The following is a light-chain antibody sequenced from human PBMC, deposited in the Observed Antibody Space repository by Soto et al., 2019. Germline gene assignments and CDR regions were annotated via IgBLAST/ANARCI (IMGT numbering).Light chain of an antibody. Sequence: EVVMTQSPATLSVSPGERATLSCRASQSVRINVAWYQQKNGQAPRLLVYGASTRASGIPDRFSGSGSGTEFTLTISSLQSEDSAVYYCQHYYYWPPWTFGQGTKVDIK. CDR1: QSVRIN. V-gene: IGKV3-15*01. CDR3: QHYYYWPPWT. J-gene: IGKJ1*01. CDR2: GAS.